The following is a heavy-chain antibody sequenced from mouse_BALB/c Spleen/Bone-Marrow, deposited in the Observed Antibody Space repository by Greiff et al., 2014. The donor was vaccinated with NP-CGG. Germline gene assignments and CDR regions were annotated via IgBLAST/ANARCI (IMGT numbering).Heavy chain of an antibody. J-gene: IGHJ2*01. CDR2: ISNGGGST. CDR3: ARLGDYSYFDY. Sequence: EVQVEESGGGLVQPGDTLELYCATSGFSFSDYYMYWIRQTPEKRLEWVAYISNGGGSTYYPDTVKGRFTISRDNAKNTLYLQMSRLKSEDTAMYYCARLGDYSYFDYWGQGTTPTVSS. CDR1: GFSFSDYY. D-gene: IGHD1-1*01. V-gene: IGHV5-12*02.